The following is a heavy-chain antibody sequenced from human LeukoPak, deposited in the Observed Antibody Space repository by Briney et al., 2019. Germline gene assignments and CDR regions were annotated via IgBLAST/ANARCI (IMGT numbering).Heavy chain of an antibody. D-gene: IGHD6-19*01. CDR2: IYPGDSDT. CDR3: ARPLDAVAGTSSDY. CDR1: GYSFTSYW. J-gene: IGHJ4*02. Sequence: LGESLKISFKGSGYSFTSYWIGWVRQMPGKGLEWMGIIYPGDSDTRYSPSFQGQVTISADRSISTTYLQWSSLKASDTAMYYCARPLDAVAGTSSDYWGQGTLVTVSS. V-gene: IGHV5-51*01.